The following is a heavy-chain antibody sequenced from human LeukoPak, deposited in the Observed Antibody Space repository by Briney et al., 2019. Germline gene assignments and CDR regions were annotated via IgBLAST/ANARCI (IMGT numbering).Heavy chain of an antibody. CDR1: GGSISSSSYY. CDR3: ARHAIVVPAAIKEFDP. CDR2: IYHSGST. J-gene: IGHJ5*02. Sequence: PSETLSLTCTVSGGSISSSSYYWGWIRQPPGKGLEWIGSIYHSGSTYYNPSLKSRVTISVDTSKNQFSLKLSSVTAADTAVYYCARHAIVVPAAIKEFDPWGQGTLVTVSS. D-gene: IGHD2-2*02. V-gene: IGHV4-39*01.